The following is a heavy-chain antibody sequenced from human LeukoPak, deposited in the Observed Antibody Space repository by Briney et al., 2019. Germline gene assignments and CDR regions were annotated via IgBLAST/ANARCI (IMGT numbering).Heavy chain of an antibody. J-gene: IGHJ3*02. Sequence: PGGSLRLSCTASGFTFGDYAMSWVRQAPGKGLEWVGFIRSKAYGGTTEYAASVKGRFTISRDDSKSIAYLQMNSLKTEDTAVYYCTRALLCGGDCYLPDAFDIWGQGTMVTVSS. D-gene: IGHD2-21*01. V-gene: IGHV3-49*04. CDR1: GFTFGDYA. CDR2: IRSKAYGGTT. CDR3: TRALLCGGDCYLPDAFDI.